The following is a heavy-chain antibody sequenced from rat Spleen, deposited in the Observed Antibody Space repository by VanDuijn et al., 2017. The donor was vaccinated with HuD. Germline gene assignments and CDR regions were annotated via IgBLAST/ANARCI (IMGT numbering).Heavy chain of an antibody. Sequence: EVQLVESGGGLEQPGRSLKLSCAAAGFTFSDYNMAWVRQAPKQGLEWVATIFYDGNRAYYRDSVKGRFTVSRDNAKSTLYLQMDSLRSEDTATYYCATQSIIRVPLFDYWGQGVMVTVSS. CDR3: ATQSIIRVPLFDY. CDR1: GFTFSDYN. V-gene: IGHV5S10*01. CDR2: IFYDGNRA. J-gene: IGHJ2*01. D-gene: IGHD4-3*01.